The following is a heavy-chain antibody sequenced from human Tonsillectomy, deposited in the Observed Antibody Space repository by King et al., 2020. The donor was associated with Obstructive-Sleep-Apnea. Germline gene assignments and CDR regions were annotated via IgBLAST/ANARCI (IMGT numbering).Heavy chain of an antibody. Sequence: EVQLVESGGGLVQPGGSLRLSCAASGFTFSSYDMHWVRQATGKGLEWVSAIGTAGDTYYPGSVKGRFTISSENAKNSLYLQMNSLRAGDTAVYYCAIARAEYGSGSYGPSYYFDYWGQGTLVTVSS. D-gene: IGHD3-10*01. CDR2: IGTAGDT. CDR3: AIARAEYGSGSYGPSYYFDY. CDR1: GFTFSSYD. J-gene: IGHJ4*02. V-gene: IGHV3-13*01.